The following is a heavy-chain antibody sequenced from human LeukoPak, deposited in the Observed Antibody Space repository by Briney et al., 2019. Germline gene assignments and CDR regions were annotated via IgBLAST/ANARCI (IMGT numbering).Heavy chain of an antibody. CDR3: ARSDGSGSPDY. D-gene: IGHD3-10*01. Sequence: GGSLRLSCAASGXTFSTYTMNWVRQAPGKGLERVSCITDSSSYIYYADSVKGRFTISRDNAKNSLYLQMNSLRAGDTAVYYCARSDGSGSPDYWGQGTLVTVSS. V-gene: IGHV3-21*01. J-gene: IGHJ4*02. CDR1: GXTFSTYT. CDR2: ITDSSSYI.